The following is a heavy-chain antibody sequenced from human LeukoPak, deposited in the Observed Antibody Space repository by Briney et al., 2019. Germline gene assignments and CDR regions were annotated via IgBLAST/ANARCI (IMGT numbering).Heavy chain of an antibody. CDR3: VRVYSSSWYFGYLYIDV. Sequence: SPGGSLRLSCAASGFTFSSYNMKWVRQAPGKGLEWVSSISWRSSDIEYADSVKGRFTISGDNAKKSLYLQMNNLRAEDTAVYYCVRVYSSSWYFGYLYIDVWGNGTTVTVSS. D-gene: IGHD6-13*01. CDR2: ISWRSSDI. CDR1: GFTFSSYN. V-gene: IGHV3-21*01. J-gene: IGHJ6*03.